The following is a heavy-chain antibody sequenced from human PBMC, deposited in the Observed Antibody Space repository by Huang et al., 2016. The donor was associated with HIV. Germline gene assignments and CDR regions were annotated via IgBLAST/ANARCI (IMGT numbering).Heavy chain of an antibody. V-gene: IGHV4-39*01. CDR1: GGSISSSSYY. CDR2: IYHSGTT. D-gene: IGHD6-13*01. CDR3: AAHGRIVGIPAAPLRFDP. J-gene: IGHJ5*02. Sequence: QLQLQESGPGLVKPSETLSLTCTVSGGSISSSSYYWGWIRQPPGKGLGWIGSIYHSGTTYYNPALKSRVTISVDTSRTQFSLKRSSVTAADTAVYYCAAHGRIVGIPAAPLRFDPWGQGTLVTVSS.